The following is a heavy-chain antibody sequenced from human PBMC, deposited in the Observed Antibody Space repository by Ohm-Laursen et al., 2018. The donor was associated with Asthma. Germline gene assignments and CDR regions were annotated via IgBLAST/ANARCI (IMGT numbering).Heavy chain of an antibody. D-gene: IGHD5-12*01. J-gene: IGHJ4*02. CDR3: ARVGYSGTPGDF. CDR2: ISSDSNYI. V-gene: IGHV3-21*01. Sequence: GSLRLSCAASGFTFSSYGMHWVRQAPGKGLEWVSTISSDSNYIYYADSVRGRFTVSRDNADNSLFLHLTSLRAEDTAVYYCARVGYSGTPGDFWGQGTLVTVSS. CDR1: GFTFSSYG.